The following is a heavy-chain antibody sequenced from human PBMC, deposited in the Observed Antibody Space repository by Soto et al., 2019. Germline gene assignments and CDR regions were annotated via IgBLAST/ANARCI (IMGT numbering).Heavy chain of an antibody. V-gene: IGHV3-73*01. CDR2: IRSKANSYAT. J-gene: IGHJ4*02. CDR1: GFTFSGSA. CDR3: TREYSGYENRAKQNIYYFDY. D-gene: IGHD5-12*01. Sequence: GGSLRLSCAASGFTFSGSAMHWVRQASGKGLEWVGRIRSKANSYATAYAASVKGRFTISRDDSKNTAYLQMNSLKTEDTAVYYCTREYSGYENRAKQNIYYFDYWGQGTLVTVSS.